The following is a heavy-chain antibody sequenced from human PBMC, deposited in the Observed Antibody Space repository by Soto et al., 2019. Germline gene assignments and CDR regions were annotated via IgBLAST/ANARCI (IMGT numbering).Heavy chain of an antibody. D-gene: IGHD2-15*01. CDR2: IIPIFGTA. Sequence: QVQLVQSGAEVKKPGSSVKVSCKASGGTFSSYAISWVRQAPGQGLEWMGGIIPIFGTANYAQKFQGRVTITADESTSTAYMELSSLRSEDTAVYYCVRGGVAGRPSFSYYFDYWGQGTLVTVSS. V-gene: IGHV1-69*01. J-gene: IGHJ4*02. CDR3: VRGGVAGRPSFSYYFDY. CDR1: GGTFSSYA.